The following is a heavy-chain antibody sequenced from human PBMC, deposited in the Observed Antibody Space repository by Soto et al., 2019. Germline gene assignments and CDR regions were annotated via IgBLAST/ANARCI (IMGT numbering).Heavy chain of an antibody. J-gene: IGHJ5*02. V-gene: IGHV1-69*13. D-gene: IGHD3-3*02. CDR3: ARVHISGIFYFVDP. Sequence: ASVKVSCKASGGTFDSYVISWLRQAPGQGLEWMGGIMPIFGTPNYAKKFRGRVTISADESTSTAYLELSSLTSDDTAVYYCARVHISGIFYFVDPWGQGTLVTVSS. CDR1: GGTFDSYV. CDR2: IMPIFGTP.